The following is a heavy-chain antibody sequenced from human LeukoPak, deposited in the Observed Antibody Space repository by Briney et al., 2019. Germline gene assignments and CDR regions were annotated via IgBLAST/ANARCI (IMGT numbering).Heavy chain of an antibody. CDR1: GYTLTELS. V-gene: IGHV1-24*01. D-gene: IGHD1-26*01. CDR2: FDPEDGET. Sequence: ASVKVSCKVSGYTLTELSMHWVRQAPGKGLEWVGGFDPEDGETIYAQKFQGRVTMTEDTSTDTAYMELSSLRSEDTAVYYCATPRPIVGATRYYYYGMDVWGQGTTVTVSS. J-gene: IGHJ6*02. CDR3: ATPRPIVGATRYYYYGMDV.